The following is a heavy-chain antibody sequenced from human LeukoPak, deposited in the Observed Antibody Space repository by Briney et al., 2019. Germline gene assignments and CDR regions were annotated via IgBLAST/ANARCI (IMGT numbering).Heavy chain of an antibody. Sequence: PSETLSLTCTVSGGSISSDYYWSWIRQPPGKGLEWIGSSYYSGSNFYNPSLKSRITISLDTSQSQFSLKLTSVTAADTAMYYCARVKVSGYCCSGSCYIWFDPWGQGTLVTVSS. D-gene: IGHD2-15*01. CDR2: SYYSGSN. J-gene: IGHJ5*02. CDR3: ARVKVSGYCCSGSCYIWFDP. V-gene: IGHV4-30-4*01. CDR1: GGSISSDYY.